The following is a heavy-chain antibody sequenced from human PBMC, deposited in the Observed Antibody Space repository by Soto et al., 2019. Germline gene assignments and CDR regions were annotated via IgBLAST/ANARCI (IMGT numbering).Heavy chain of an antibody. Sequence: GGSLRLSCAASGFTFSSYGMHWVRQAPGKGLEWVAVISYDGSNKYYADSVKGRFTISRDNSKNTLYLQMNSLRAEDTAVYYCAKDRRDDSSGYYPSDYWGQGTLVTV. CDR3: AKDRRDDSSGYYPSDY. D-gene: IGHD3-22*01. CDR2: ISYDGSNK. CDR1: GFTFSSYG. J-gene: IGHJ4*02. V-gene: IGHV3-30*18.